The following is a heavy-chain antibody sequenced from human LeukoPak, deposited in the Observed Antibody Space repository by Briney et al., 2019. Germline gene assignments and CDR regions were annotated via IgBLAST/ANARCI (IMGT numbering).Heavy chain of an antibody. CDR1: GYSFTSYW. J-gene: IGHJ6*03. D-gene: IGHD6-13*01. CDR3: ARLIAAAGPDPFYYYYYMDV. CDR2: IYPGDSDT. V-gene: IGHV5-51*01. Sequence: GESLKISCKGSGYSFTSYWIGWVRQMPGKGLGWMGIIYPGDSDTRYSPSFQGQVTISADKSISTAYLQWSSLKASDTAMYYCARLIAAAGPDPFYYYYYMDVWGKGTTVTVSS.